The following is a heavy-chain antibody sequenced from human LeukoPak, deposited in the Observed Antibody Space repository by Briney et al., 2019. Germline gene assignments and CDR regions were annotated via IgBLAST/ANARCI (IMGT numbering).Heavy chain of an antibody. CDR3: ARVSLAYCGGDCYPQH. D-gene: IGHD2-21*02. CDR2: INSDGSST. V-gene: IGHV3-74*01. Sequence: GGSLRLSCAASGFTFSSYWMHWVRQAPGKGLVWVSRINSDGSSTSYADSVKGRFTISRDNAKNTLYLQMNSLRAEDTAVYYCARVSLAYCGGDCYPQHWGQGTLVTVSS. J-gene: IGHJ1*01. CDR1: GFTFSSYW.